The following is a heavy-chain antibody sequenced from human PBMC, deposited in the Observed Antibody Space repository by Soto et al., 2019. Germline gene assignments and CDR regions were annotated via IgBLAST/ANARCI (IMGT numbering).Heavy chain of an antibody. Sequence: QVQLQQWGAGLLKPSETLSLTCAVYGGSFSGYYWSWIRQPPGKGLEWIGEINHSGSTNYNPSLKSRVTRSVDTSKNQFSLKLSSVTAADTAVYYCARVFGGSYLFDYWGQGTLVTVSS. J-gene: IGHJ4*02. D-gene: IGHD1-26*01. CDR3: ARVFGGSYLFDY. V-gene: IGHV4-34*01. CDR1: GGSFSGYY. CDR2: INHSGST.